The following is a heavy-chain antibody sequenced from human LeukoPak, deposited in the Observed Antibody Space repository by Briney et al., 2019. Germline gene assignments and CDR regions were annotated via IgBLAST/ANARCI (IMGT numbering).Heavy chain of an antibody. V-gene: IGHV3-30*04. CDR3: AKDAFRVKMLVVRGPHYFDY. Sequence: GGSLRLSCAASGFTFSSYAMHWVRQAPGKGLEWVAVISYDGSNKYYADSVKGRFTISRDNSKNTLYLQMNSLRAEDTAVYYCAKDAFRVKMLVVRGPHYFDYWGQGTLVTVSS. D-gene: IGHD3-10*01. CDR1: GFTFSSYA. J-gene: IGHJ4*02. CDR2: ISYDGSNK.